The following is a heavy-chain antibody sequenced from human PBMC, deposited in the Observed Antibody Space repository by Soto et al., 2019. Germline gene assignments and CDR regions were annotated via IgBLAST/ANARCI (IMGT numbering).Heavy chain of an antibody. V-gene: IGHV1-46*01. D-gene: IGHD5-18*01. Sequence: ASVKVSCKASGYTFTSYGISWVRQAPGQGLEWMGIINPSGGSTSYAQEFQGRVTMTRDTSTSTVYMELSSLRSEDTAVYYCARETGPYSHGDWYFDLWGRGTLVTVSS. J-gene: IGHJ2*01. CDR3: ARETGPYSHGDWYFDL. CDR1: GYTFTSYG. CDR2: INPSGGST.